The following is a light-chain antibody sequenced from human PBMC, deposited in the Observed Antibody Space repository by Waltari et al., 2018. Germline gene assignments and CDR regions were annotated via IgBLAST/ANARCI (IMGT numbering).Light chain of an antibody. CDR3: QQSSSTPQST. Sequence: DIQITQSPSSLYASIGARVPITCRASQNIGKYLNWYQHKPGKAPKLLIYAASSLLSGVPSRFSGSGSGTDFTFTISSLQPEDFATYYCQQSSSTPQSTFGQGTRLEIK. CDR1: QNIGKY. CDR2: AAS. J-gene: IGKJ5*01. V-gene: IGKV1-39*01.